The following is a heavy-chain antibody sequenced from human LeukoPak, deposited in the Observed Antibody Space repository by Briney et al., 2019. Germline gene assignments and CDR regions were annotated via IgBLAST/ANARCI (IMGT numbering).Heavy chain of an antibody. Sequence: SETLSLTCTVSGGSISSYYWSWIRQPPGKGLEWIGYIYYSGSTNYNPSLKSRVTISVDTSKNQFSLKLSSVTAADTAVYYCARAYSSGWYDYWGQGTLVTVSS. D-gene: IGHD6-19*01. J-gene: IGHJ4*02. CDR3: ARAYSSGWYDY. CDR2: IYYSGST. V-gene: IGHV4-59*01. CDR1: GGSISSYY.